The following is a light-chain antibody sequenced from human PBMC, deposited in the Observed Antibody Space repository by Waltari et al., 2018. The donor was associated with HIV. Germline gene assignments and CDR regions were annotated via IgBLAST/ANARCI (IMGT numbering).Light chain of an antibody. Sequence: QSVLTQPPSASGTPGQKVTISCSGGTANIGANFVFWFQQFPGTAPQLLIYRDKLRHSGVPARFSGSKSGTSASLTISGLRSDDEAHYYCAVLDDTLGGGVFGGGTKLTVL. V-gene: IGLV1-47*01. CDR2: RDK. J-gene: IGLJ2*01. CDR1: TANIGANF. CDR3: AVLDDTLGGGV.